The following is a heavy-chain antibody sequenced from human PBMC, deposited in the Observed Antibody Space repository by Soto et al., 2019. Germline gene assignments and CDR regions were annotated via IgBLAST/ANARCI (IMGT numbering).Heavy chain of an antibody. Sequence: SQTLSLTCAISGDSVSSNSAAWNWIRQSPSRGLEWLGRTYYRSKWYNDYAVSVKSRITINPDTSKNQFSLQLNSVTPEDTAVYYCARGPLGRGYSYGSGYFDYWGQGTLVTVSS. CDR2: TYYRSKWYN. J-gene: IGHJ4*02. D-gene: IGHD5-18*01. CDR1: GDSVSSNSAA. V-gene: IGHV6-1*01. CDR3: ARGPLGRGYSYGSGYFDY.